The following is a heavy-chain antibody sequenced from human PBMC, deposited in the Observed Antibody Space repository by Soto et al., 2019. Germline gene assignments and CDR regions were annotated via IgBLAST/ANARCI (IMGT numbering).Heavy chain of an antibody. CDR3: ARVPPYGDYFLGFDY. CDR2: IYYSGST. Sequence: PSETLSLTCTVSGGSISSYYWSWIRQPPGKGLEWIGYIYYSGSTNYNPSLKSRVTISVDTSKNQFSLKLSSVTAADTAVYYCARVPPYGDYFLGFDYWGQGTLVTVSS. D-gene: IGHD4-17*01. V-gene: IGHV4-59*01. CDR1: GGSISSYY. J-gene: IGHJ4*02.